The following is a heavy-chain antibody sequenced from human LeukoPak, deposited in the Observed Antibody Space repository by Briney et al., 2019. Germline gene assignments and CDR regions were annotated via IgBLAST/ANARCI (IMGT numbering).Heavy chain of an antibody. J-gene: IGHJ4*02. CDR3: ARDSSHSYYYGSGSYRYFDY. Sequence: PSETLSLTCTVSGDSISTSSYYWGWIRQPPGKGLEWIGNIYYSGNIYYNPSLKSRVTISLDTSKNQFSLKLSSVTAADTAVYYCARDSSHSYYYGSGSYRYFDYWGQGSLVTVSS. D-gene: IGHD3-10*01. V-gene: IGHV4-39*07. CDR2: IYYSGNI. CDR1: GDSISTSSYY.